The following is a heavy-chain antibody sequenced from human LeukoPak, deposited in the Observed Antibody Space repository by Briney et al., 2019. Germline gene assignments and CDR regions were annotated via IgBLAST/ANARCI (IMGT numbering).Heavy chain of an antibody. D-gene: IGHD5-18*01. J-gene: IGHJ3*02. Sequence: GGSLRLSCAASGFTFSSYAMSWVRQAPGKGLEWVSAISGSGGSTYYADSVKGRFTISRDNSKNKLYLQMNSLRAEDTAVYYCAKAVGYSYDLDAFDIWGQGTMVTVSS. CDR3: AKAVGYSYDLDAFDI. CDR2: ISGSGGST. V-gene: IGHV3-23*01. CDR1: GFTFSSYA.